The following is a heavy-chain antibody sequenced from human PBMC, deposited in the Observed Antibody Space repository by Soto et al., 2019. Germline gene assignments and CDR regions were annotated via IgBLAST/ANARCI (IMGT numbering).Heavy chain of an antibody. V-gene: IGHV1-69*02. CDR1: GGTFSTYT. CDR3: SIGSWSAETFDV. CDR2: IIPMLTVT. Sequence: QVHLEQSGAEVKKPGSSVKVSCKAAGGTFSTYTLIWVRQAPGQGLEWMGRIIPMLTVTNSAQKFQGRVTLTADKSTSTAFMELTSLTSDVTAVYYCSIGSWSAETFDVGCQGTMVTVSS. J-gene: IGHJ3*01. D-gene: IGHD2-2*01.